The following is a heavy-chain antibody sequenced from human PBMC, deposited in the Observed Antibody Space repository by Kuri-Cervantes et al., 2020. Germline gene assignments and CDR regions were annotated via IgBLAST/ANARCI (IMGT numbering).Heavy chain of an antibody. D-gene: IGHD2-15*01. J-gene: IGHJ4*02. V-gene: IGHV1-69*13. Sequence: SVKVSCKASGCTFSRYGINWVRQAPGQGLEWMGGIISVFGTANYAQKFQDRVTITADESTSTGYMELSSLTSEDTALYYCARDHGSGGSGDYWGQGTLVTVSS. CDR1: GCTFSRYG. CDR3: ARDHGSGGSGDY. CDR2: IISVFGTA.